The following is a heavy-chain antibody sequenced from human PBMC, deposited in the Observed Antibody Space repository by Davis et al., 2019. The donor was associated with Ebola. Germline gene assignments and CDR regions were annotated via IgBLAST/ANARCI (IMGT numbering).Heavy chain of an antibody. V-gene: IGHV3-7*03. CDR3: AREMTTYSSGWYLDAYYFDY. Sequence: GASLKTSCAASGFTFSSYWMHWVRQAPGKGLEGVANIKQDGSEKYYVDSVKGRFTISRDNAKNSLYLQMNSLRAEDTAVYYCAREMTTYSSGWYLDAYYFDYWGQGTLVTVSS. D-gene: IGHD6-19*01. CDR1: GFTFSSYW. J-gene: IGHJ4*02. CDR2: IKQDGSEK.